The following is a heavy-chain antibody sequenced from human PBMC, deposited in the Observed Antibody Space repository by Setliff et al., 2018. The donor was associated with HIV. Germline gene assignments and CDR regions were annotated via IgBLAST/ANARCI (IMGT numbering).Heavy chain of an antibody. V-gene: IGHV1-18*01. J-gene: IGHJ4*01. CDR2: INANDGTT. CDR1: HYTFTNYG. CDR3: ARKHATLPFDY. Sequence: ASVKVSCKAFHYTFTNYGVTWVRQAPGQGLEWMGWINANDGTTSYAQKFQGRVTMTRDTSTSTAYMKLRSLTSDDTAVYYCARKHATLPFDYWGQGTLVTVSS. D-gene: IGHD3-16*01.